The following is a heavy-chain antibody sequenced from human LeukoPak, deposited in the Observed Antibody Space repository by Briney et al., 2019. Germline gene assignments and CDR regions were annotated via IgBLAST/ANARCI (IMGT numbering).Heavy chain of an antibody. CDR1: GGAFNNYA. CDR2: IIPIVDRT. J-gene: IGHJ5*02. D-gene: IGHD6-13*01. CDR3: AKARYIGAAAGTLWFDT. Sequence: GASVKVSCKPSGGAFNNYAITWLRQAPGQGLEWMGRIIPIVDRTDYAQRFQGRVTITADKFSSTAYMELSSLRSGDTAVYYCAKARYIGAAAGTLWFDTWGQGTLVTVSS. V-gene: IGHV1-69*04.